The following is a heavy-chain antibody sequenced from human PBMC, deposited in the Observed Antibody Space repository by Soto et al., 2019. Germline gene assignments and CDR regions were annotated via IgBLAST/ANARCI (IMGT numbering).Heavy chain of an antibody. D-gene: IGHD6-19*01. J-gene: IGHJ4*02. Sequence: SVKVSCKASGGTFSSYAISCVRQAPGQGLEWMGGIIPIFGTANYAQKFQGRVTITADESTSTAYMELSSLRSEDTAVYYCARDGIGVVAGTGHYYFDYWGQGTLVTVSS. V-gene: IGHV1-69*13. CDR2: IIPIFGTA. CDR1: GGTFSSYA. CDR3: ARDGIGVVAGTGHYYFDY.